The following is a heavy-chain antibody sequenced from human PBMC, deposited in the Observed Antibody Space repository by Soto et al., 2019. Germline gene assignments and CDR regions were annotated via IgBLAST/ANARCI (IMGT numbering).Heavy chain of an antibody. D-gene: IGHD6-13*01. Sequence: GALVKVSCKATGYTFSNYGISWVQQVPGQGLKWMGWISVYKGKTSYAQKFQGRVIMTTDTYTSTAYMELRTLRSDDTAVYYCARDHIIPAVGTLDYWGQGTLVTVSS. CDR1: GYTFSNYG. V-gene: IGHV1-18*04. J-gene: IGHJ4*02. CDR2: ISVYKGKT. CDR3: ARDHIIPAVGTLDY.